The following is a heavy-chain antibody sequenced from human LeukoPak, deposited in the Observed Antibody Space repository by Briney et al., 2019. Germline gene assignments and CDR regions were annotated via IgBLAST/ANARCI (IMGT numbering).Heavy chain of an antibody. CDR1: GYTFNNFA. J-gene: IGHJ6*02. D-gene: IGHD3-3*01. CDR3: ARSPSQNYDFWSGYSFYYYYGMDV. Sequence: ASVKVSCKASGYTFNNFAVTWVRQAPGQGLEYMGWISAYNGRTNYAQKLQGRVTMTRNTSIGTAYMELSSLRSEDTAVYYCARSPSQNYDFWSGYSFYYYYGMDVWGQGTTVTVSS. CDR2: ISAYNGRT. V-gene: IGHV1-18*01.